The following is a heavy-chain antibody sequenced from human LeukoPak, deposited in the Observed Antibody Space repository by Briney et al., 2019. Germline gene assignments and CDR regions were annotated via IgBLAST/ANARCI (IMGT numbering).Heavy chain of an antibody. D-gene: IGHD3-16*01. V-gene: IGHV3-30*18. CDR3: VKEGVEYSYSYGDY. J-gene: IGHJ4*02. CDR1: GFTFNNYG. CDR2: ISYDGGDK. Sequence: GGSLRLSCVASGFTFNNYGMHWVRQAPGKGLEWVALISYDGGDKYYAESMKGRITISRDNAENTLYLQMNNLRPDDTAFYFCVKEGVEYSYSYGDYWGQGTLVTVSS.